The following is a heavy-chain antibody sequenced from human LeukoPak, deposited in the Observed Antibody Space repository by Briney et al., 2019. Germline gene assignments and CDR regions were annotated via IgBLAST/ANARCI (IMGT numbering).Heavy chain of an antibody. CDR2: IYYSGST. J-gene: IGHJ5*02. Sequence: KPSETLSLTCTVSGGSISSYYWSWIRQPPGKGLEGRGYIYYSGSTNDNPSLKSRVTISVHTSKTQFSLKLSSVTAADTAVYYCARYYDFWSGMNWFDPWGQGTLVTVSS. CDR3: ARYYDFWSGMNWFDP. V-gene: IGHV4-59*01. D-gene: IGHD3-3*01. CDR1: GGSISSYY.